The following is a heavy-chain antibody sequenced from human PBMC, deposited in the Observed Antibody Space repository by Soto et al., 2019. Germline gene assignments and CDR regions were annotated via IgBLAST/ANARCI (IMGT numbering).Heavy chain of an antibody. CDR3: ARASGYCTNGVCYSNDAFDI. CDR2: INPNSGGT. D-gene: IGHD2-8*01. Sequence: ASVKVSCKASGYSFNSYGIGWVRQDNGQGLEWMGWINPNSGGTNYAQKFQGWVTMTRDTSISTAYMELSRLRSDDTAVYYCARASGYCTNGVCYSNDAFDIWGQGTMVTVSS. J-gene: IGHJ3*02. CDR1: GYSFNSYG. V-gene: IGHV1-2*04.